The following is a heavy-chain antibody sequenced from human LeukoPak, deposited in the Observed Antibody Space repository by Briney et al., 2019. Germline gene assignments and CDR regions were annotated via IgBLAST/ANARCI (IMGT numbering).Heavy chain of an antibody. D-gene: IGHD3-22*01. J-gene: IGHJ4*02. V-gene: IGHV4-59*11. Sequence: SETLSLTCTVSGGSIGSHSWSWIRQPPGKGLEWIGYVYDSGSTDYNPSLKSRVTISLDMPKNQFSLRLSSVTAADTAIYYCARDAYDSGAYYFLFDYWGQGTLVTVSS. CDR1: GGSIGSHS. CDR3: ARDAYDSGAYYFLFDY. CDR2: VYDSGST.